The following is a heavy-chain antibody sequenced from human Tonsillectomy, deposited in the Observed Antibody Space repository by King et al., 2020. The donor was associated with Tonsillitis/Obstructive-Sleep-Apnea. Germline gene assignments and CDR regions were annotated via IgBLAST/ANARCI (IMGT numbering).Heavy chain of an antibody. V-gene: IGHV3-20*04. CDR1: GFTCADYG. D-gene: IGHD4-17*01. CDR3: AKNYGDPEY. Sequence: EVQLVESGGGVVRPGGSLRLSCSASGFTCADYGMSLVRQAPGKGLEWVSGINWNGGSTGYADSVKVRFTISRDNAKNSLYLQMDSLRVEDTAFYYCAKNYGDPEYWGQGTLVTVSS. J-gene: IGHJ4*02. CDR2: INWNGGST.